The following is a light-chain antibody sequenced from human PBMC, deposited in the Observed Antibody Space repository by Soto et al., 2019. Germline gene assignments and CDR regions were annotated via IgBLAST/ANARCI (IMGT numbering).Light chain of an antibody. J-gene: IGKJ1*01. Sequence: DIQMTQSPSTLSASVGDRVTITCRASQSISGSLAWYQQKPGKAPKLLIYEASNLKRGVPSRFSGSGSGTEYTLTISSLQPDDSASYYCQQYKGYWTFGQRSRVEIK. CDR2: EAS. CDR1: QSISGS. V-gene: IGKV1-5*03. CDR3: QQYKGYWT.